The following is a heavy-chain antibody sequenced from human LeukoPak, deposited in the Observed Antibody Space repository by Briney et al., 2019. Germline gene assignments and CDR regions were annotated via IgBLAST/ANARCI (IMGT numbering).Heavy chain of an antibody. CDR1: GGSINNYY. Sequence: PSETLSLTCAVSGGSINNYYWSWIRQPPGKGLEWIGSIDHSGSTYYNSSLKSRVTISVVTSKNQFSLKLRSVTAADTAVFYCASDSALAQAVMFDYWGQGTLVTVSS. V-gene: IGHV4-59*08. CDR3: ASDSALAQAVMFDY. D-gene: IGHD6-19*01. CDR2: IDHSGST. J-gene: IGHJ4*02.